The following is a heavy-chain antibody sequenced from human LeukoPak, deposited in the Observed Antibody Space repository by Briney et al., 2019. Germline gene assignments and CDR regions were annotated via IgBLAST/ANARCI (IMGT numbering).Heavy chain of an antibody. J-gene: IGHJ4*02. Sequence: ASVKVSCKASGYTFTSYGISWVRQPPGQGLEWMGWISAYNGNTNYAQKLQGRVTMTTDTSTSTAYMELRSLRSDDTAVYYCARAYTIFGVVSHFDYWGQGTLVTVSS. D-gene: IGHD3-3*01. CDR3: ARAYTIFGVVSHFDY. CDR2: ISAYNGNT. CDR1: GYTFTSYG. V-gene: IGHV1-18*01.